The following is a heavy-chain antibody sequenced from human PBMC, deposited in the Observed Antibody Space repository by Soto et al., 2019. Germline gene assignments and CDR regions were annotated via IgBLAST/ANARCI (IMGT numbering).Heavy chain of an antibody. CDR3: ARDEFSY. D-gene: IGHD3-10*01. CDR2: IKQDGSEK. V-gene: IGHV3-7*01. Sequence: EVPLVESGGGLVQPGGSLKLSCATSGFTFSNYWMSWARQAPGKGLEWVANIKQDGSEKYYVDSVKGRFTISRDNAKNSVYLQMNSLRAEDTAVYYCARDEFSYWGQGTLVTVSS. J-gene: IGHJ4*02. CDR1: GFTFSNYW.